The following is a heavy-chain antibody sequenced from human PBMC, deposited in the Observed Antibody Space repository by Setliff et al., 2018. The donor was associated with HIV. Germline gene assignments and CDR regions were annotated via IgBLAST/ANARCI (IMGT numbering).Heavy chain of an antibody. J-gene: IGHJ6*03. CDR3: ARDGTTLLAAMDV. CDR1: GFTLSAYR. Sequence: GGSLRLSCVASGFTLSAYRMNWVRQAPGKGLEWVSSIIRDSSYIFDADSVKGRFTISRDNAQNSLYLQMNNLRVEDTAVYYCARDGTTLLAAMDVWGKGTTVTVSS. V-gene: IGHV3-21*01. D-gene: IGHD1-7*01. CDR2: IIRDSSYI.